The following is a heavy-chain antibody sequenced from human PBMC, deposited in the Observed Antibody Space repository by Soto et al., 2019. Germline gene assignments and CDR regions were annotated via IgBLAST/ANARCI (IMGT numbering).Heavy chain of an antibody. CDR1: GFTFSSYG. V-gene: IGHV3-33*01. D-gene: IGHD6-13*01. CDR2: IWYDGSNK. CDR3: ARDPAGEGGP. Sequence: QVQLVESGGGVVQPGRSLRLSCAASGFTFSSYGMHWVRQAPGKGLEWVAVIWYDGSNKYYADSVKGRFTISRDNSKNALYLQMNGLRAEDTAVYYWARDPAGEGGPWGQGTLVTVSS. J-gene: IGHJ5*02.